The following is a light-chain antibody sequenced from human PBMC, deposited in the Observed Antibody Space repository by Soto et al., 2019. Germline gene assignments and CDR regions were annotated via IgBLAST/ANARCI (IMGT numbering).Light chain of an antibody. J-gene: IGKJ1*01. CDR3: QQYDNSPWT. CDR2: GAS. Sequence: EIVLTQSPGTLSLSPGERATLSRRASQSVSSSYLAWYQQKPGQAPRLLIYGASSRATGIPDRFRGSGSGTDFTLTISRLEPEDFAVYFCQQYDNSPWTFGQGTKVEIK. CDR1: QSVSSSY. V-gene: IGKV3-20*01.